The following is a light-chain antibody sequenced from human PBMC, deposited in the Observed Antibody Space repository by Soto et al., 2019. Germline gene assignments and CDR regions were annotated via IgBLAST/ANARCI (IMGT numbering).Light chain of an antibody. J-gene: IGLJ3*02. V-gene: IGLV4-69*01. CDR3: QTWGTGIGV. CDR2: LNSDGSH. Sequence: QPVLTQSPSASASLGASVKLTCTLSSGHSSYADAWHQQQPGKGPRYLMKLNSDGSHTKGDGIPDLLSGSSSGADRYLTISRLQYEDESDYYCQTWGTGIGVFGGGTKLTVL. CDR1: SGHSSYA.